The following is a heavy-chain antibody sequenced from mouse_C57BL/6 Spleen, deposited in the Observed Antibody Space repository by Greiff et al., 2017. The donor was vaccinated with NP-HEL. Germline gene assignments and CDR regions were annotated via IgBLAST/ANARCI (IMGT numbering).Heavy chain of an antibody. Sequence: EVMLVESGEGLVKPGGSLKLSCAASGFTFSSYAMSWVRQTPEKRLEWVAYISSGGDYIYYADTVKGRFTISRDNARNTLYLQMSSLKSEDTAMYYCTRDRHYYGSSPYAMDYWGQGTSVTVSS. V-gene: IGHV5-9-1*02. CDR2: ISSGGDYI. D-gene: IGHD1-1*01. CDR3: TRDRHYYGSSPYAMDY. CDR1: GFTFSSYA. J-gene: IGHJ4*01.